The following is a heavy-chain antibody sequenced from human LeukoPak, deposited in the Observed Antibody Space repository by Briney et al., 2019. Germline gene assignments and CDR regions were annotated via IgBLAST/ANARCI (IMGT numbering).Heavy chain of an antibody. J-gene: IGHJ6*02. CDR3: AKDLPPRSYGMDV. Sequence: GGSLRLSCAASGFTFSSHAMSWVRQAPGKGLDWVSGINAGGGDKYYAVSVKGRFTISRDNSRNTLYLHMNGLTAEDTAIYYCAKDLPPRSYGMDVWGQGTTVTVSS. CDR1: GFTFSSHA. V-gene: IGHV3-23*01. CDR2: INAGGGDK.